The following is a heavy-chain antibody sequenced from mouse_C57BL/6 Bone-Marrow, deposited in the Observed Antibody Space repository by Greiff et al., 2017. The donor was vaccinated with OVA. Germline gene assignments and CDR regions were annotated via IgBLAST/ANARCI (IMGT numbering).Heavy chain of an antibody. Sequence: EVQLQQSGAELVRPGASVKLSCTASGFNIIDDYMHWVKQRPEQGLEWIGWIDPENGDTEYASKFQGKATITADTTSNTAYLQLSSLTAEDTAVYYCTELLYFDYWGQGTTLTVSS. CDR3: TELLYFDY. CDR1: GFNIIDDY. CDR2: IDPENGDT. J-gene: IGHJ2*01. V-gene: IGHV14-4*01.